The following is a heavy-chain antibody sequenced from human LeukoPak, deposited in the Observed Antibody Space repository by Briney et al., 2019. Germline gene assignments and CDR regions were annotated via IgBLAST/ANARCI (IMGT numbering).Heavy chain of an antibody. Sequence: PGGSLRLSCAASGFTFSSYWMHWVRQAPGKGLVWVSSISSSSSYIYYADSVKGRFTISRDNAKNSLYLQMNSLRAEDTAVYYCARDRGPSRITMVRGVIKGYFDYWGQGTLVTVSS. CDR1: GFTFSSYW. V-gene: IGHV3-21*01. CDR3: ARDRGPSRITMVRGVIKGYFDY. CDR2: ISSSSSYI. D-gene: IGHD3-10*01. J-gene: IGHJ4*02.